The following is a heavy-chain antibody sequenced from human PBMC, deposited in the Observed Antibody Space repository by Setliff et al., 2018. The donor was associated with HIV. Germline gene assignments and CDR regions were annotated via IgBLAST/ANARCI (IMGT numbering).Heavy chain of an antibody. CDR2: INHSGST. CDR3: ARAYRDNVWGSWRQISSWFDS. CDR1: GGSFNEYY. D-gene: IGHD3-16*01. V-gene: IGHV4-34*01. Sequence: PSETLSLTCAVYGGSFNEYYWNWIRQIPGKGLEWIGEINHSGSTNYNESLKRRLRISVDTSKNQFSLSLNSVTAADTAVYYCARAYRDNVWGSWRQISSWFDSWGQGHLVTVSS. J-gene: IGHJ5*01.